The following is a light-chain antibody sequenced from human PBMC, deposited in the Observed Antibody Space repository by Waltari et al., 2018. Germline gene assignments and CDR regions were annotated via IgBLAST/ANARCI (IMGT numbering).Light chain of an antibody. CDR1: SSDVGFYNY. J-gene: IGLJ3*02. Sequence: QSALTQPASVSGSPGQSITISCPGTSSDVGFYNYVSWDQQHPGKAPKLIIYDVSERPSGVSNRFSGSKSGNTASLTISGLQADDEADYYCNSYAGSSSWVFGGGTKLTVL. CDR2: DVS. V-gene: IGLV2-14*01. CDR3: NSYAGSSSWV.